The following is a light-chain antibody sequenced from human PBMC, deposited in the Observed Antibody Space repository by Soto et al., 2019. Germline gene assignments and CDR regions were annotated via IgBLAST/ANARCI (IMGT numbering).Light chain of an antibody. CDR2: WAS. CDR1: QSVFYSSNNKNY. CDR3: QHYYSSPIT. J-gene: IGKJ5*01. V-gene: IGKV4-1*01. Sequence: DIVMTQSPDSLAVSLGDRATINCKSSQSVFYSSNNKNYLAWYQQRPGQPPKLLIFWASTRESGVPDRFSGSGSGTDFTLTISSLQAEDVAVYYCQHYYSSPITFGQGTRLEIK.